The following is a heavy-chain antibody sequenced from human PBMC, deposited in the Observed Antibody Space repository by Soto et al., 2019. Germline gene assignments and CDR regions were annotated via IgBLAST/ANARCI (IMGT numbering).Heavy chain of an antibody. CDR2: IYYSGST. CDR1: GGSISSSSYY. V-gene: IGHV4-39*01. CDR3: AGEYSSSLKYYYYYGMDV. J-gene: IGHJ6*02. Sequence: SETLSLTCTVSGGSISSSSYYWGWIRQPPGKGLEWIGSIYYSGSTYYNPSLKSRVTISVDTSKNQFSLKLSSVTAADTAVYYCAGEYSSSLKYYYYYGMDVWGQGTTVTVSS. D-gene: IGHD6-6*01.